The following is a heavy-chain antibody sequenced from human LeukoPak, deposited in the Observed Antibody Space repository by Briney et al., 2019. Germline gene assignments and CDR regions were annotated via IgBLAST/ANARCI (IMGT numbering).Heavy chain of an antibody. V-gene: IGHV4-30-4*01. CDR3: ARVGVLWGSYRYPDY. CDR2: IYYSGST. CDR1: GGSISSGDYY. J-gene: IGHJ4*02. D-gene: IGHD3-16*02. Sequence: SSETLSLTCTVSGGSISSGDYYWSWIRQPPGKGLEWIGYIYYSGSTYYNPSLKSRVTISVDTSKNQFSLKLSSVTAADTAVYYCARVGVLWGSYRYPDYWGQETLITVSS.